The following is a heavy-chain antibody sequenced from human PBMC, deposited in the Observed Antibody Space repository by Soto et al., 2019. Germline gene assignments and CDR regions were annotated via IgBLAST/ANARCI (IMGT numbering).Heavy chain of an antibody. V-gene: IGHV3-30*03. Sequence: GALRLSCAASGFTFSSYGMHWVRQAPGKGLEWVAVISYDGSNKYYADSVKGRFTISRDNSKNTLYLQMNSLRAEDTAVYYCATYDSSGYYWLDYWGQGTLVTVSS. CDR1: GFTFSSYG. CDR2: ISYDGSNK. CDR3: ATYDSSGYYWLDY. D-gene: IGHD3-22*01. J-gene: IGHJ4*02.